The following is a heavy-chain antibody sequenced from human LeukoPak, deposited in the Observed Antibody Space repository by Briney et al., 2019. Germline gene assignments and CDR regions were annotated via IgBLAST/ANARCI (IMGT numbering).Heavy chain of an antibody. CDR2: ISSGRGYI. CDR3: ARACYGGNSGYDC. D-gene: IGHD4-23*01. V-gene: IGHV3-21*01. J-gene: IGHJ4*02. CDR1: GFTFSSYS. Sequence: GGSLRLSCAVSGFTFSSYSMNWVRQAPGKGLEWVSSISSGRGYIYYADSVKGRFTISRDNAKNSLYLQMNSLRVEDTAVYYCARACYGGNSGYDCWGQGTLVTVSS.